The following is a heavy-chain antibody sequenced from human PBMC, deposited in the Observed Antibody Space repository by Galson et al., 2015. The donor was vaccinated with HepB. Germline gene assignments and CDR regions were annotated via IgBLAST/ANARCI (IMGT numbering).Heavy chain of an antibody. Sequence: SLRLSCAASGFTFSSYAMHWVRQAPGKGLEWVAVISYDGSNKYYADSVKGRFTISRDNSKNTLYLQMNSLRAEDTAVYYCARDHSYSSGWYGYFDYWGQGTLVTVSS. CDR3: ARDHSYSSGWYGYFDY. CDR2: ISYDGSNK. CDR1: GFTFSSYA. J-gene: IGHJ4*02. V-gene: IGHV3-30*04. D-gene: IGHD6-19*01.